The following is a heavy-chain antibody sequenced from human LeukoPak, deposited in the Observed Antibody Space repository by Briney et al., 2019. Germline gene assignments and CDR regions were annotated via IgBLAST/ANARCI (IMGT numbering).Heavy chain of an antibody. D-gene: IGHD3-22*01. V-gene: IGHV4-30-2*01. Sequence: PSETLSLTCTVSGGSISSGGYYWSWIRQPPGKGLEWIGYIYHSGSTYHNPSLKSRVTISVDRSKNQFSLKLSSVTAADTAVYYCARGRGDYYDSPYYYYMDVWGKGTTVTVSS. CDR1: GGSISSGGYY. J-gene: IGHJ6*03. CDR3: ARGRGDYYDSPYYYYMDV. CDR2: IYHSGST.